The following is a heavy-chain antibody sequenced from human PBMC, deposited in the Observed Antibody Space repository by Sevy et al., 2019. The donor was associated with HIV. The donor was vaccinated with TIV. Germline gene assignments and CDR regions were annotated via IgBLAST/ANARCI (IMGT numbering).Heavy chain of an antibody. J-gene: IGHJ4*02. V-gene: IGHV3-30*18. Sequence: GGSLRLSCAASGFTFSNYGMHWVRQAPGKGLEWVAVILYDGSNKYYTDSVKGRFTISRDNSKNTLYLQMNSLRPEDTAVYYCAKAHRVDIALGGNWGQGTRVTVSS. CDR1: GFTFSNYG. CDR2: ILYDGSNK. D-gene: IGHD5-12*01. CDR3: AKAHRVDIALGGN.